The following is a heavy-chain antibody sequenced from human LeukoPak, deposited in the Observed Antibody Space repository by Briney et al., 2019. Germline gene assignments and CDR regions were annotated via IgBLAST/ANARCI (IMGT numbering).Heavy chain of an antibody. D-gene: IGHD1-26*01. V-gene: IGHV3-23*01. Sequence: PGGSLRLSCAASGFTFSRYGMHWVRQAPGKGLEWVSAISGSGGSTYYADSVKGRFTISRDNSKNTLYLQMNSLRAEDTAVYYCAKDPSGGSYYIEYYFDYWGQGTLVTVSS. CDR1: GFTFSRYG. CDR2: ISGSGGST. J-gene: IGHJ4*02. CDR3: AKDPSGGSYYIEYYFDY.